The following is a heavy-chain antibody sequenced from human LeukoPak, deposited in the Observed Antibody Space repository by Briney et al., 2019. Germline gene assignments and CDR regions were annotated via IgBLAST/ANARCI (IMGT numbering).Heavy chain of an antibody. Sequence: ASVKVSCKASGYRFSDYYMHWVRQAPGQGLEWMGWIDPDSGGTNSAQQFQGRVTMTRDASISTAYMELSRLRSDDTAIYYCATDDEAVGSPRTQGFYNWFDPWGQGTLVTVSS. D-gene: IGHD1-26*01. CDR2: IDPDSGGT. CDR1: GYRFSDYY. V-gene: IGHV1-2*02. J-gene: IGHJ5*02. CDR3: ATDDEAVGSPRTQGFYNWFDP.